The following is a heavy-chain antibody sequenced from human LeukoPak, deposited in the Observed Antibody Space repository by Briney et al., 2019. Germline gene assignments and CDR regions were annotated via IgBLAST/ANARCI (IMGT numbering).Heavy chain of an antibody. D-gene: IGHD2-8*01. CDR2: INHSGST. CDR3: ARGPMVYAIDAFNI. V-gene: IGHV4-34*01. CDR1: GGSFSGYY. Sequence: SETLSLTCAVYGGSFSGYYWSWIRQPPGNGLEWIGEINHSGSTNYNPSLKSRVTISVDTSKNQFSLKLSSVTAADTAVYYCARGPMVYAIDAFNIWGQGTMVTVSS. J-gene: IGHJ3*02.